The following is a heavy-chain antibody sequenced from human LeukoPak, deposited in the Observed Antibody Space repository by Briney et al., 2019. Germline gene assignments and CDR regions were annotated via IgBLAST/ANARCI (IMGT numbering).Heavy chain of an antibody. CDR1: GFTFSSYV. J-gene: IGHJ4*02. CDR3: AKVLRLGEFPYYFDY. D-gene: IGHD3-16*01. V-gene: IGHV3-30-3*01. Sequence: GGSLRLSCAASGFTFSSYVMHWVRQAPGKGLEWVAVISYDGSNKYYADSVKGRFTISRDNSKNTLYLQMNSLRAEDTAVYYCAKVLRLGEFPYYFDYWGQGTLVTVSS. CDR2: ISYDGSNK.